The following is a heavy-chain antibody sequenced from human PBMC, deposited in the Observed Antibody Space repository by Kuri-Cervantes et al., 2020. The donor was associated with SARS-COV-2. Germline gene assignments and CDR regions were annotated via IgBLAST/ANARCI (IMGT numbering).Heavy chain of an antibody. CDR3: ARSGRYGYFQH. CDR1: GGTFSSYA. J-gene: IGHJ1*01. Sequence: SVKVSCKASGGTFSSYAISWVRQAPGQGLEWMGGIIPIFGTANYAQKLQGRVTMTTDTSTSTAYMELRSLRSDDTAVYYCARSGRYGYFQHWGQGTLVTVSS. CDR2: IIPIFGTA. D-gene: IGHD1-26*01. V-gene: IGHV1-69*05.